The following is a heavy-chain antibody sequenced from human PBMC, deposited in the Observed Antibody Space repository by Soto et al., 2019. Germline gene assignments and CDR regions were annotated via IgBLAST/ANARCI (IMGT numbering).Heavy chain of an antibody. J-gene: IGHJ4*02. V-gene: IGHV4-39*01. Sequence: SETLSLTCTVSGGSISSSSYYWGWIRQPPGKGLEWIGSIYYSGSTYYNPSLKSRVTISVDTSKNQFSLKLSSVTAADTAVYYCARQDSGYERDFDYWGQGTLVT. CDR1: GGSISSSSYY. D-gene: IGHD5-12*01. CDR3: ARQDSGYERDFDY. CDR2: IYYSGST.